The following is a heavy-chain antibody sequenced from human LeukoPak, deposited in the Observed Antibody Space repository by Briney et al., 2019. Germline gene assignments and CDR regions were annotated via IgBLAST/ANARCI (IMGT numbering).Heavy chain of an antibody. CDR2: IYSGGST. CDR3: ARDPPRTSLDI. CDR1: GFTFSSYS. J-gene: IGHJ3*02. Sequence: GGSLRLSCAASGFTFSSYSMNWVRQAPGKGLEWVSVIYSGGSTYYADSVKGRFTISRDNSKNTLYLQMSSLRAEDTAVYYCARDPPRTSLDIWGQGTMVTVSS. V-gene: IGHV3-66*02. D-gene: IGHD2-2*01.